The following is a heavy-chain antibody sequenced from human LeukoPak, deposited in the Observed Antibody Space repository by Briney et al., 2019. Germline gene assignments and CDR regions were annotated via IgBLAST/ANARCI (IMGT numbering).Heavy chain of an antibody. J-gene: IGHJ3*01. CDR3: AGIVPGGL. D-gene: IGHD3-22*01. CDR1: GFSFNRYS. Sequence: PGGSLRLSCVASGFSFNRYSLNWVRQAPGKGLEWVSYISGSSSTIYYADSVKGRFTISRDNAKNSVYLQMNSLRAEDTAVYYCAGIVPGGLWGQGTMVTVSS. V-gene: IGHV3-48*04. CDR2: ISGSSSTI.